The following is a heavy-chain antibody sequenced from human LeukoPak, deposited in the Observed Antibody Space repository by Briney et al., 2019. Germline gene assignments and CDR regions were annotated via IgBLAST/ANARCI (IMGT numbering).Heavy chain of an antibody. Sequence: GGSLRLSCAASGFTFSSYWMSWVRQAPGKGLEWVANIKQDGSEKYYVDSVKGRFTISRDNAKNSLYLQMNSLRAEDTAVYYCANSHGVLRFLEWLSPNDYWGQGTLVTVSS. CDR2: IKQDGSEK. D-gene: IGHD3-3*01. V-gene: IGHV3-7*03. CDR1: GFTFSSYW. J-gene: IGHJ4*02. CDR3: ANSHGVLRFLEWLSPNDY.